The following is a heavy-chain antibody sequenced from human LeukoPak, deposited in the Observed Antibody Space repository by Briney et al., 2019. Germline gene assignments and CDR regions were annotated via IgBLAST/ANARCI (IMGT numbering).Heavy chain of an antibody. D-gene: IGHD4-17*01. CDR1: GGTFSSYA. J-gene: IGHJ4*02. Sequence: ASVKVPCKASGGTFSSYAISWVRQAPGQGLEWMEGIIPIFGTANYAQKFQGRVTITADESTSTAYMELSSLRSEDTAVYYCARDGSGDYAPGYWGQGTLVTVSS. V-gene: IGHV1-69*13. CDR3: ARDGSGDYAPGY. CDR2: IIPIFGTA.